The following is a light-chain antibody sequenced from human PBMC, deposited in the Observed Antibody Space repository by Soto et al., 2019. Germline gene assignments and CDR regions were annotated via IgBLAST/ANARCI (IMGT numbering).Light chain of an antibody. V-gene: IGKV1-39*01. CDR1: QSITSY. J-gene: IGKJ1*01. CDR3: QEYNSYS. CDR2: AAS. Sequence: DVQITQPQSSLSASVGDRVIITCRASQSITSYLNWYQQKPGKAPKLLIYAASSLQSGVPSRFSGSGSGTEFTLTISSLQPDDFATYYCQEYNSYSFGQGTKVDIK.